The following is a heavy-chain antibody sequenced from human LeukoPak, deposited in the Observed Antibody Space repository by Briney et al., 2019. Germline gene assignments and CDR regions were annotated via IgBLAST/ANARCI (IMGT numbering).Heavy chain of an antibody. Sequence: PGRSLRLSCAASGFTFSSYAMHWVRQAPGKGLEWVAVISYDGSNKYYADSVKGRFTISRDNSKNTLYLQMNSLRAEDTAIYYCASAGVVGASTYWYFDLWGRGTRVTVSS. V-gene: IGHV3-30-3*01. D-gene: IGHD1-26*01. CDR1: GFTFSSYA. CDR3: ASAGVVGASTYWYFDL. CDR2: ISYDGSNK. J-gene: IGHJ2*01.